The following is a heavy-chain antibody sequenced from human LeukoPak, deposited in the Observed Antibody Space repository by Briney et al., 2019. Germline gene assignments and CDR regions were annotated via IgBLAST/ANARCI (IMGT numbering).Heavy chain of an antibody. CDR1: GFTFSSYW. J-gene: IGHJ3*02. D-gene: IGHD3-10*01. CDR2: IKQDGSEK. Sequence: GGSLRLSCAASGFTFSSYWMSWVRQAPGKGLEWVANIKQDGSEKQYVDSVKGRFTISRDNAKRSLYLQMNSLRAEDTAVYYCAKNAGTSFTVHAFDIWGQGTMVTVSS. V-gene: IGHV3-7*01. CDR3: AKNAGTSFTVHAFDI.